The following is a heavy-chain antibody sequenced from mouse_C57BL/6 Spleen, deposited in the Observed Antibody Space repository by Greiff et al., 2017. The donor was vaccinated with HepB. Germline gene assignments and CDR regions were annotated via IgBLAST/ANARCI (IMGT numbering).Heavy chain of an antibody. J-gene: IGHJ2*01. CDR3: ARTPPPPIDYYGSKDY. Sequence: EVQLQQSGPELVKPGASVKISCKASGYTFTDYYMNWVKQSHGKSLEWIGDINPNNGGTSYNQKFKGKATLTVDKSSSTAYMELRSLTSDDSAVYYCARTPPPPIDYYGSKDYWGQGTTLTVSS. CDR1: GYTFTDYY. V-gene: IGHV1-26*01. CDR2: INPNNGGT. D-gene: IGHD1-1*01.